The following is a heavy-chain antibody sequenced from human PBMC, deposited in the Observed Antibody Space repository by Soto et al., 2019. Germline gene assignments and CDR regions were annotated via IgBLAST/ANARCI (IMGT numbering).Heavy chain of an antibody. CDR2: IRYDGGTT. CDR1: GFTFSIYG. D-gene: IGHD7-27*01. J-gene: IGHJ4*02. CDR3: TRGGNWGDC. V-gene: IGHV3-33*01. Sequence: QVQLEESGGGVVQPGTSLRLSCAASGFTFSIYGMHWVRQAPGKGLEWVAFIRYDGGTTNYADPVEGRFTISRDNYKNTVSLQMNSLRAEDTAVYYCTRGGNWGDCWGQGALVTVSS.